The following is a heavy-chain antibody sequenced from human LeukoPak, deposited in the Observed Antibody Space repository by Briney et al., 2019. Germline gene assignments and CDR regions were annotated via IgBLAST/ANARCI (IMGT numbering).Heavy chain of an antibody. J-gene: IGHJ4*02. CDR3: ARVVIGEPALDD. Sequence: ASVKVSCKASGYTFTSYGISWVRQAPGQGLEWMGWISAYNGNTNYEQKLQGRVTMTTDTSTSTAYMELRSLRSDDTAVYYCARVVIGEPALDDWGQGTLVTVSS. V-gene: IGHV1-18*01. CDR1: GYTFTSYG. CDR2: ISAYNGNT. D-gene: IGHD3-10*01.